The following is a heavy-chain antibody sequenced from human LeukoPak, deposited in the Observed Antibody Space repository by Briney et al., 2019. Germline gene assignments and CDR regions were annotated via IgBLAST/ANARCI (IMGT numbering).Heavy chain of an antibody. CDR3: AKDQYARGDRLVY. CDR1: GFTFSSYA. CDR2: ISYDGSNK. Sequence: GGSLRLSCAASGFTFSSYAMHWVRQAPGKGLEWVAVISYDGSNKYYADSVKGRFTISRDNSKNTLYLQMNSLRAEDTAVYYCAKDQYARGDRLVYWGQGTLVTVSS. D-gene: IGHD2-8*01. J-gene: IGHJ4*02. V-gene: IGHV3-30*04.